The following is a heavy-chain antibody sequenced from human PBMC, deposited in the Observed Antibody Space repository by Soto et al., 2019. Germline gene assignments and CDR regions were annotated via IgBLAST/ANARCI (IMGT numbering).Heavy chain of an antibody. V-gene: IGHV1-18*04. D-gene: IGHD3-9*01. J-gene: IGHJ4*02. CDR1: GYNFIDYG. CDR2: ITTYNANA. Sequence: QVQLVQSGAEVKKPGASVKVSCKTSGYNFIDYGITWVRQAPGQGLEWMGRITTYNANANYAQKLQDRVTITTDTATSRPYMELRSLKAATAPVDYCAKDTPLDWRHPVYYCVRGMLVTASS. CDR3: AKDTPLDWRHPVYY.